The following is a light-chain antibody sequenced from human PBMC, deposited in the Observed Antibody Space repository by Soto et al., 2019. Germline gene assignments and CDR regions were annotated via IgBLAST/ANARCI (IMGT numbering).Light chain of an antibody. CDR3: QHYNSFSRT. CDR1: DNIVHW. J-gene: IGKJ1*01. CDR2: KAA. Sequence: DIQMTQSPSTLSASVGDRVAITCRASDNIVHWVAWYQQKPGKAPKLLIYKAANLADEVPSRFAGSGSGTDFTLTITRLQHDDFATYYCQHYNSFSRTFGPGTKVDIK. V-gene: IGKV1-5*03.